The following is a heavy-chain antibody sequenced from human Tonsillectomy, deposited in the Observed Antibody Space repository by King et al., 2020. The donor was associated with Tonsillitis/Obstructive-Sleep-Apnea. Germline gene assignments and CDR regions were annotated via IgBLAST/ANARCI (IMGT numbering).Heavy chain of an antibody. CDR2: IKEDGSEK. CDR3: ARVHSSSFDY. Sequence: EVQLVESGGGLVQPGGSLRLSCAASGFTFSNYWMNWVRQAPGKGLEWVANIKEDGSEKYYVDSVKGRFTISRDNAKNSLYLQMNSLRAEDTAVYYCARVHSSSFDYGRQGTLVTVSS. V-gene: IGHV3-7*01. J-gene: IGHJ4*02. CDR1: GFTFSNYW. D-gene: IGHD6-13*01.